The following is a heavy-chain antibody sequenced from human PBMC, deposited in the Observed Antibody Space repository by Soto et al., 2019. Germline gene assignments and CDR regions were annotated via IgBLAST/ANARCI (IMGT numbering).Heavy chain of an antibody. Sequence: SETLSLTCTVSGYSISSGYHWAWIRQPPGKGLEWLGSVHYSGNTYYNPSLKSRLTISVDKSKNQFSLNLSSVTAADTAVYYCARQDRAVAEGRWFDPWGQGTLVTVS. CDR1: GYSISSGYH. J-gene: IGHJ5*02. CDR2: VHYSGNT. CDR3: ARQDRAVAEGRWFDP. D-gene: IGHD6-19*01. V-gene: IGHV4-38-2*02.